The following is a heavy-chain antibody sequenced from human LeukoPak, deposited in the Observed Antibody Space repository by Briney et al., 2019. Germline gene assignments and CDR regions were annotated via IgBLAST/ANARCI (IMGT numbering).Heavy chain of an antibody. CDR2: ISSSGITL. D-gene: IGHD1-26*01. J-gene: IGHJ6*03. CDR3: ARGGVALYYYMDV. V-gene: IGHV3-11*01. Sequence: GGSLRLSCAASEFTFSDYYMSWIRQAPGKGLEWVSYISSSGITLDYADSVKGRFIIFRDNAKNSLYLQMNSLRAEDTAVYYCARGGVALYYYMDVWGKGTTVTISS. CDR1: EFTFSDYY.